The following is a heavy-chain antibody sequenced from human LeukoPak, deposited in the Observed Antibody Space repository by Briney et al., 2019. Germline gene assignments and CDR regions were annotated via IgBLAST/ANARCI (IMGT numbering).Heavy chain of an antibody. V-gene: IGHV5-51*01. CDR3: ATSTSAGRPFVFAY. D-gene: IGHD6-25*01. Sequence: GESLKISCKGSGYSFTTYWIGWVRQMPGKGLEWMGIIYLSDSDTRYSPSFQGQVTISADKSNSTAYLQWSSLKASDTAMYYCATSTSAGRPFVFAYWGQGTLVTVSS. CDR1: GYSFTTYW. CDR2: IYLSDSDT. J-gene: IGHJ4*02.